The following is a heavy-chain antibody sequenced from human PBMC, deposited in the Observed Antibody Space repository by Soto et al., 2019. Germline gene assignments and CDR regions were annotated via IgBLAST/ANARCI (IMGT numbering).Heavy chain of an antibody. D-gene: IGHD2-8*01. J-gene: IGHJ6*02. CDR2: IIPIFGTA. Sequence: GASVKVSCKASGGTFSSYATSWVRQAPGQGLEWMGGIIPIFGTANYAQKFQGRVTITADESTSTAYMELSSLRSEDTAVYYCARGGYCTNGVCYTRHYYYYGMDVWGQGTTVTVSS. CDR3: ARGGYCTNGVCYTRHYYYYGMDV. V-gene: IGHV1-69*13. CDR1: GGTFSSYA.